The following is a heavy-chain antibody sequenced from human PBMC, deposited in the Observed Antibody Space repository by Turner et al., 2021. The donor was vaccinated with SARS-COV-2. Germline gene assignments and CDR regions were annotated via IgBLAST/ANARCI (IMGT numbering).Heavy chain of an antibody. V-gene: IGHV3-23*04. J-gene: IGHJ3*02. CDR1: GFTLSSYA. Sequence: EVQLVESGGGLVQPGGSLRLSCAASGFTLSSYAMSWLPQAPGKGLEWVSAVSGIGGSTCNADSVKGRFTISRDDSKNTLYLQMNSLRAEDTAVYYCAKDIRTTPIAVAGRGAFDIWGQGTMVTVSS. CDR2: VSGIGGST. D-gene: IGHD6-19*01. CDR3: AKDIRTTPIAVAGRGAFDI.